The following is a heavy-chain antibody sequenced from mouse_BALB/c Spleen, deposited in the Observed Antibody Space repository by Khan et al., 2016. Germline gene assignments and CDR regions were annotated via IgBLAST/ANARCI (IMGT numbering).Heavy chain of an antibody. J-gene: IGHJ2*01. CDR1: GFSLTSYS. V-gene: IGHV2-2*03. CDR3: ARGGILYFDY. CDR2: IWSGGST. Sequence: QVQLKQSGPGLVQPSQSLSITCTVSGFSLTSYSIHWVRQSSGKGLEWLGVIWSGGSTDYNAAFISRLSISKDNSKSQVFFKMHILQSNDTAIYYCARGGILYFDYWGQGTTLTVSS.